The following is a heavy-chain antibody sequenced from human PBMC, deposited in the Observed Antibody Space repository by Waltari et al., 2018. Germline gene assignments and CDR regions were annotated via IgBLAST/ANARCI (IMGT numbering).Heavy chain of an antibody. V-gene: IGHV1-2*06. CDR3: ARGRITMVRGAYYMDV. CDR2: INPNSGGT. CDR1: GYTFTGYY. D-gene: IGHD3-10*01. J-gene: IGHJ6*03. Sequence: QVQLVQSGAEVKKPGASVKVSCKASGYTFTGYYMHWVRQAPGQGLEWMGRINPNSGGTNYAQKFQGRDTMTRDTSISTAYMELSRLRSDDTAVYYCARGRITMVRGAYYMDVWGKGTTVTVSS.